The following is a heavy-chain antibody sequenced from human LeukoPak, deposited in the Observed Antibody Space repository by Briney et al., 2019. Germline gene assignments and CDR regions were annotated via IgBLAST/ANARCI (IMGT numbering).Heavy chain of an antibody. J-gene: IGHJ5*02. CDR2: INHSGST. D-gene: IGHD2-15*01. Sequence: PSETLSLTCAVYGGSFSGYYWSWIRQPPGKGLEWIGEINHSGSTNYNPSLKSRVTISVDTSKNQFPLKLSSVTAADTAVHYCARGGRYCSGGSCLNWFDPWGQGTLVTVSS. CDR1: GGSFSGYY. V-gene: IGHV4-34*01. CDR3: ARGGRYCSGGSCLNWFDP.